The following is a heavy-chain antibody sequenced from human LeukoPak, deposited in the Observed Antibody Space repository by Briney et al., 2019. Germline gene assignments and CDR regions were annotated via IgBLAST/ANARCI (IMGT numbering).Heavy chain of an antibody. CDR2: ISSSSSTI. CDR1: GFTFSSYS. D-gene: IGHD4-17*01. J-gene: IGHJ4*02. V-gene: IGHV3-48*01. Sequence: GGSLRLSCAASGFTFSSYSMNWVRQAPGKGLEWVSYISSSSSTIYYADSVKGRFTISRDNAKNSLYLQMNSLRAEDTAVYYCARESDYGDYGYWGQGTPVTVSS. CDR3: ARESDYGDYGY.